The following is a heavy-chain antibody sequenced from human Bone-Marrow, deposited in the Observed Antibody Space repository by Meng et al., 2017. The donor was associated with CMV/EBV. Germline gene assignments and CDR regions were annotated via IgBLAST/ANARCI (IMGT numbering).Heavy chain of an antibody. J-gene: IGHJ5*02. V-gene: IGHV4-39*07. CDR1: GDSISSSTYY. Sequence: GSLRLSCTVSGDSISSSTYYWGWIRLTPGKGLEWIGSIRYTESAHYNPSLQSRVTISVDTSKNQFSLKLNYVTSADTAVYYCASSVVPAAISDHNLFDPWGQGTLVTVS. D-gene: IGHD2-2*01. CDR3: ASSVVPAAISDHNLFDP. CDR2: IRYTESA.